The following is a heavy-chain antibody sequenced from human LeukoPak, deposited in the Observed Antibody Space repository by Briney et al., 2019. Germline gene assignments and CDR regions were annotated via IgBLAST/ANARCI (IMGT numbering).Heavy chain of an antibody. CDR1: GFTFSDYY. V-gene: IGHV3-11*04. Sequence: GGSLRLSCAASGFTFSDYYMSWIRQAPGKGLEWVSYISSSGSTIYYADSVKGRFTISRDNAKNSLYLQMNSLRAEDTAVYYCARRRVGYSSPNWFDPWGQGTLVTVSS. D-gene: IGHD6-13*01. J-gene: IGHJ5*02. CDR3: ARRRVGYSSPNWFDP. CDR2: ISSSGSTI.